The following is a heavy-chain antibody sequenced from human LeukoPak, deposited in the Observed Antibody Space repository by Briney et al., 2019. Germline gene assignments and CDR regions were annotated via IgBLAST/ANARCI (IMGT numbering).Heavy chain of an antibody. J-gene: IGHJ4*02. D-gene: IGHD1-26*01. CDR1: GGSFSGYY. V-gene: IGHV4-34*01. CDR2: INHSGST. CDR3: ARQDYSGTYLFDY. Sequence: SETLSLTCAVYGGSFSGYYWSWIRQPPGKGLEWIGEINHSGSTNYNPSLKSRVTISVDTSKNQFSLKLSSVTAADTAVYYCARQDYSGTYLFDYWGQGTLVTVSS.